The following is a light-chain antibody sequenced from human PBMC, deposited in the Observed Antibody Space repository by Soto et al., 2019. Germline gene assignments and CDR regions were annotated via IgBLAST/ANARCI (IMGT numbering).Light chain of an antibody. V-gene: IGKV3-11*01. J-gene: IGKJ2*01. CDR1: QSVSSS. CDR3: QQRSNWPRT. Sequence: EIVLTQSPATLSLSPGERATLSCRASQSVSSSLDWYQQIPGQAPRLLIYDASNRATGIPARFSGSGSGTDFTLTISSLEPEDFAVYYCQQRSNWPRTFGQGTKLEIK. CDR2: DAS.